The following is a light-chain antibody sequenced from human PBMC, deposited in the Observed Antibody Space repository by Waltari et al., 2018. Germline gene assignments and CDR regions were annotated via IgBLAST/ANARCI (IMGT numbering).Light chain of an antibody. CDR3: QQRGDWPLT. V-gene: IGKV3-11*01. J-gene: IGKJ2*01. CDR2: ESS. CDR1: QSVSNY. Sequence: EIVLTQSPGTLSLSPGERAIHSCRASQSVSNYLAWYQQKPGQAPRLLIFESSKRATGTPGRFSGSGSGTDFTLTISSLEPEDFAVYYCQQRGDWPLTFGQGTKLEI.